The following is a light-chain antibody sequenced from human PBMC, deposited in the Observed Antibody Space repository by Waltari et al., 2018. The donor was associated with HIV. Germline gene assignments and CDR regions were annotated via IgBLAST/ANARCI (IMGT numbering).Light chain of an antibody. Sequence: SYEMTQPPSVSVSPGQTASIPCSGDKLGDKYASWYQQKPGQSPVLVIYADTKRPSGIPGRFSGSNSGNTATLTISGTQAMDEADYYCQAWDSNTAVFGGGTKLTVL. CDR1: KLGDKY. CDR3: QAWDSNTAV. J-gene: IGLJ2*01. V-gene: IGLV3-1*01. CDR2: ADT.